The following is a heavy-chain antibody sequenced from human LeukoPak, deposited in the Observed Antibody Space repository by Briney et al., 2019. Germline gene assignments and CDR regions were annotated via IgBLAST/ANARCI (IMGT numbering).Heavy chain of an antibody. V-gene: IGHV1-18*01. CDR2: ISAYNGNT. D-gene: IGHD2-15*01. CDR3: ARDRYCSGGSCYSFTSNGWFDP. J-gene: IGHJ5*02. CDR1: GYTFTSYG. Sequence: ASVKVSCKASGYTFTSYGISWVRQAPGQGLEWMGWISAYNGNTNYAQKLQGRVTMPTDTSTSTAYMELRSLRSDDTAVYYCARDRYCSGGSCYSFTSNGWFDPWGQGTLVTVSS.